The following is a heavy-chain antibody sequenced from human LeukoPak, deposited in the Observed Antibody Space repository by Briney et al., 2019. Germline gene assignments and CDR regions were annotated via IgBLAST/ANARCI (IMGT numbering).Heavy chain of an antibody. CDR2: ISGDGDKP. V-gene: IGHV3-43*02. D-gene: IGHD2-15*01. J-gene: IGHJ4*02. Sequence: GGSLRLSCTASGFTFDDSAMHWVRQAPGKGLEWVSLISGDGDKPYYADSVKGRFTISRDNSKNSLYLQMNSLRTEDTALYYCAKDTEDSSSGFDCWGQGTLVTVSS. CDR1: GFTFDDSA. CDR3: AKDTEDSSSGFDC.